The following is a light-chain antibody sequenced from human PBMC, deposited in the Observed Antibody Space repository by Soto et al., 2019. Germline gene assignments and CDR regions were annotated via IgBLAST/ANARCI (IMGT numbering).Light chain of an antibody. J-gene: IGLJ3*02. CDR2: GHN. Sequence: QSALTQPPSVSGAPGQRVTISCTGSYSNIGAGYEVHWYQQIPGTAPKLLISGHNNRPSAVPDRFFGSKSGTSASLTIIGLQAEDEADYYCQSYDSSLSGSGVFGGGTKVTVL. CDR3: QSYDSSLSGSGV. V-gene: IGLV1-40*01. CDR1: YSNIGAGYE.